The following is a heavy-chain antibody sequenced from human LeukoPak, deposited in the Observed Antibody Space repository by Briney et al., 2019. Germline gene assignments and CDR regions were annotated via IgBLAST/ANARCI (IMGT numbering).Heavy chain of an antibody. CDR2: ISSSSSYI. Sequence: GGSLRLSCAASGFTFSSYSMNWVRQAPGKGLEWVSSISSSSSYIYYADSVKGRFTISRDNAKNSLYLQMNSLRAEDTAVYYCARVYSSSWYWDWYFDLWGRGTLVTVSS. V-gene: IGHV3-21*01. CDR3: ARVYSSSWYWDWYFDL. D-gene: IGHD6-13*01. CDR1: GFTFSSYS. J-gene: IGHJ2*01.